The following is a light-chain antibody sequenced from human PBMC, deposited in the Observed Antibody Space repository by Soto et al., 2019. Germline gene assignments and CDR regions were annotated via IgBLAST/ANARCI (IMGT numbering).Light chain of an antibody. V-gene: IGKV3-20*01. Sequence: IVLTQSPGTLSLSPGEGATLSCRASQSVNSLYFAWYQQKPGQAPRLLIYGASSRATGIPDRFSGSGSGTDFTLNISRLEPEDFAVYYCQYYSGSQTFGGGTKVEIK. J-gene: IGKJ4*01. CDR1: QSVNSLY. CDR3: QYYSGSQT. CDR2: GAS.